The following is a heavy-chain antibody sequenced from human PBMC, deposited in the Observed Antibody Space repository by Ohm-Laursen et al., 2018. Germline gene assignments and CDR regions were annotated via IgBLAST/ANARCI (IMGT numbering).Heavy chain of an antibody. Sequence: SLRLSCAASGFTFSSYWMHWVRQAPGKGLVWVSRINSDGSSTSYADSVKGRFTISRDNAKNTLYLQMNSLRAEDTAVYYCARGWIQLWFPPGYWGQGTLVTVSS. CDR2: INSDGSST. D-gene: IGHD5-18*01. V-gene: IGHV3-74*01. CDR1: GFTFSSYW. CDR3: ARGWIQLWFPPGY. J-gene: IGHJ4*02.